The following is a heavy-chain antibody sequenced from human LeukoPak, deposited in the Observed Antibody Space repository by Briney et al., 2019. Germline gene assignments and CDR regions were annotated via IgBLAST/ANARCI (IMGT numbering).Heavy chain of an antibody. D-gene: IGHD3-9*01. CDR2: IYWNNDQ. V-gene: IGHV2-5*01. CDR3: AYRVLVTGAPGY. Sequence: SGPTLVKPTQTLTLTCTLSGFSVTTSGVGVTWIRQPPGKALEWLANIYWNNDQYYSTSLKSRLAITKDTSKNEVVLTMTNMDSVDTATYYCAYRVLVTGAPGYWGRGTLVTVSS. J-gene: IGHJ4*02. CDR1: GFSVTTSGVG.